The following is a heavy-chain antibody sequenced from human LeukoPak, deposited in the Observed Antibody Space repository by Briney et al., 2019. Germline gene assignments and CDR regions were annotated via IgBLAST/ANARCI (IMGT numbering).Heavy chain of an antibody. CDR3: AREGYYGSGSPPSLYFDY. D-gene: IGHD3-10*01. J-gene: IGHJ4*02. CDR1: GFIFTNFA. CDR2: TPSYLNVK. V-gene: IGHV3-30*03. Sequence: GGSLRLSCVAYGFIFTNFAVSWVRQAPGKGLEWVAVTPSYLNVKLYADSVKGRFTISRDNSRSTLYLQMNSLRPEDTAIYYCAREGYYGSGSPPSLYFDYWGQGTLVTVSS.